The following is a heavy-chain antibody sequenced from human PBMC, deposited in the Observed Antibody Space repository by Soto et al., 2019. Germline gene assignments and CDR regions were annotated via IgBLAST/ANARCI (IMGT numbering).Heavy chain of an antibody. CDR3: ATHPPYGLLDH. J-gene: IGHJ4*02. V-gene: IGHV4-39*01. CDR1: GGSISSSSNH. D-gene: IGHD4-17*01. Sequence: SETLSLTCTVSGGSISSSSNHWGLIRQPPGKGLEWIGNIYYSENTYYNPSLKSRVTISVDTSKNQFSLRLTSVTAADTAVYYCATHPPYGLLDHWGQGTLVTVSS. CDR2: IYYSENT.